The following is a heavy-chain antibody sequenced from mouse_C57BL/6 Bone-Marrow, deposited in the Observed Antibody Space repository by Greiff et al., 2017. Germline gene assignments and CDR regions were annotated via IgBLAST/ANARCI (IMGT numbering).Heavy chain of an antibody. CDR1: GFTFSDYG. V-gene: IGHV5-17*01. J-gene: IGHJ3*01. CDR3: ARGQLRLVAY. CDR2: ISSGRSTI. Sequence: EVNVVESGGGLVKPGGSLKLSCAASGFTFSDYGMHWVRQAPEKGLEWVAYISSGRSTIYYADTVKGRFTISRDNAKNTLFLQMTSLRSEDTAMYYCARGQLRLVAYWGQGTLVTVSA. D-gene: IGHD3-2*02.